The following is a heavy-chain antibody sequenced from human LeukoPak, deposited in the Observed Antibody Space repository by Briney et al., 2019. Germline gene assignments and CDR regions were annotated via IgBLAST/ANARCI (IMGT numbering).Heavy chain of an antibody. D-gene: IGHD2-15*01. J-gene: IGHJ6*02. V-gene: IGHV1-18*01. Sequence: ASVKVSCKASGYTLTSYGISWVRQAPGQGLEWMGWISAYNGNTNYAQKLQGRVTMTTDTSTSTAYMELRSLRSDDTAVYYCARLGGPRGYYYGMDVWGQGTTVTVSS. CDR2: ISAYNGNT. CDR3: ARLGGPRGYYYGMDV. CDR1: GYTLTSYG.